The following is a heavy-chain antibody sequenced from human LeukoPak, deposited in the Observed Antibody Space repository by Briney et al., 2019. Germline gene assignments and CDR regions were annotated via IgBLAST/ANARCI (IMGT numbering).Heavy chain of an antibody. CDR3: AKDDYDILTGSGGFDY. J-gene: IGHJ4*02. Sequence: GGSLRLSCAASGVSFDDSAMHWVRQAPGKGLEWVSGISWHSRSIGYADSVKGRFTISRDNAKNSLYLQMNSLRAEDTALYYCAKDDYDILTGSGGFDYWGQGTLVTVSS. D-gene: IGHD3-9*01. CDR2: ISWHSRSI. V-gene: IGHV3-9*01. CDR1: GVSFDDSA.